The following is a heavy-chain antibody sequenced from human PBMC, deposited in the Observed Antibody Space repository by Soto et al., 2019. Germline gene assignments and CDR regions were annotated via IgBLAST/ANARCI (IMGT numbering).Heavy chain of an antibody. CDR2: VRSHETDQ. J-gene: IGHJ4*02. V-gene: IGHV3-33*06. CDR3: GKDIRSGSIDY. D-gene: IGHD1-1*01. CDR1: GYIFRNHG. Sequence: QVRLVQSGGGVVQPGRSLILSCAASGYIFRNHGMHWVRQAPGKGLEWVAVVRSHETDQYYADSVKGRFTVSKDGSTNTVYLQMNSLRAEDTAVYYCGKDIRSGSIDYWGQGTLVTVSS.